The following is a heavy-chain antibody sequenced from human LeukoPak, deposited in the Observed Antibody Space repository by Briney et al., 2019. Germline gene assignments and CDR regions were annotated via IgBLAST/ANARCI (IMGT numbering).Heavy chain of an antibody. Sequence: GGSLRLSCAASGFTFSMSWMTWVRQAPGKGLEWVASINGDTSEIHYVDSVKGRFTISRDNTKDSLYLQMNSLRAEDTAVYYCASWTSSSSNYWGQGTLVTVSS. J-gene: IGHJ4*02. D-gene: IGHD2-2*01. CDR1: GFTFSMSW. CDR2: INGDTSEI. V-gene: IGHV3-7*01. CDR3: ASWTSSSSNY.